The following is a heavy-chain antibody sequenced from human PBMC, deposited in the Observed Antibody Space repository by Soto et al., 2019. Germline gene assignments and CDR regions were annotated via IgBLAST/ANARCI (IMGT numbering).Heavy chain of an antibody. CDR3: ARDARYGYGNT. V-gene: IGHV1-3*01. CDR1: GYTFTSYA. CDR2: INAGNGNT. J-gene: IGHJ5*02. D-gene: IGHD5-18*01. Sequence: APVKVSCKASGYTFTSYAMNWVRQAPGQRLEWMGWINAGNGNTKYSQKFQGRVTITRDTSASTAYMELSSLRSEDTAVYYCARDARYGYGNTWAQGPLVTVS.